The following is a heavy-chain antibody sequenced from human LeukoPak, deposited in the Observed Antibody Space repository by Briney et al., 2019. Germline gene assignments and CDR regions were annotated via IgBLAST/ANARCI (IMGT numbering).Heavy chain of an antibody. D-gene: IGHD2-21*02. V-gene: IGHV4-34*01. J-gene: IGHJ2*01. CDR2: INHSGST. CDR3: ARGTDFPGWYFDL. Sequence: SETLSLTCAVYGGSFSGYYWSWIRQPPGKGLEWIGEINHSGSTNYNPSLKSRVTISVDTSKNQFSLKLSSVTTADTAVYYCARGTDFPGWYFDLWGRGTLVTVSS. CDR1: GGSFSGYY.